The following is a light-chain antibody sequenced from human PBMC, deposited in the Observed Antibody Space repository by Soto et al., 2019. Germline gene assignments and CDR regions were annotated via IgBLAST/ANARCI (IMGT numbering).Light chain of an antibody. CDR2: GAS. V-gene: IGKV3-20*01. Sequence: ELVLAQSAGTPSLSPWRRAXXXCXXSQSVTNSFLAWYQQKPGQAPRXXIYGASRRATGIPDRFTGSGSGTDFTLTISRLEPEDFAVYYCQQYVSSPWAFGQGTKVDI. CDR3: QQYVSSPWA. J-gene: IGKJ1*01. CDR1: QSVTNSF.